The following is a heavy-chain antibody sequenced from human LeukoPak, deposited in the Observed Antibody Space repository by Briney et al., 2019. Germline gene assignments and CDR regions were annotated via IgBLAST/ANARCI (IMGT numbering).Heavy chain of an antibody. J-gene: IGHJ4*02. CDR1: GGSISSYY. D-gene: IGHD3-10*01. Sequence: SETLSLTCTVSGGSISSYYWSWIRQPPGKGLEWIGYIYYSGSTNYNPSLKSRVTISVDTSKNQFSLKLSSVPAADTAVYYCARHVDGSGSSPPDYWGQGTLVTVSS. V-gene: IGHV4-59*08. CDR3: ARHVDGSGSSPPDY. CDR2: IYYSGST.